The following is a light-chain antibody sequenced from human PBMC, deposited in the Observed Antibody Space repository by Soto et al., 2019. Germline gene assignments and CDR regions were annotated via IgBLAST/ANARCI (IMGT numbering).Light chain of an antibody. J-gene: IGKJ1*01. CDR1: QGIRND. Sequence: AIQLTQSPSSLSASVGDRVSITCRASQGIRNDLGWYQHKPGKAPKLLIHAASSLQSGVPSRFSGSGSGTDFTLTISSLQPEDFATYYCLQDSDYPWAFGPGTKVDIK. CDR2: AAS. CDR3: LQDSDYPWA. V-gene: IGKV1-6*01.